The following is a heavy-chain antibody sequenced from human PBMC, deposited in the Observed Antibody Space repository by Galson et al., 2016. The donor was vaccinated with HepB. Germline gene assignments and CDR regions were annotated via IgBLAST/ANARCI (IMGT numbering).Heavy chain of an antibody. V-gene: IGHV4-39*01. CDR2: IYYSGST. CDR3: ARATVTTYWFDP. D-gene: IGHD4-17*01. CDR1: RGSISSSSYY. Sequence: ETLSLTCTVSRGSISSSSYYWGWIRQPPGKGLEWIGTIYYSGSTYYNPSLKSRVTISVDTSKNQFSLKLSSVTAADTAVYYCARATVTTYWFDPWGQGTLVTVSS. J-gene: IGHJ5*02.